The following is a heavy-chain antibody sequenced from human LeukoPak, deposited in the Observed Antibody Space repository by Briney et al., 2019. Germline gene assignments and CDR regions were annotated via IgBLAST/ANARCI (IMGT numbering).Heavy chain of an antibody. CDR3: ARETNYYDSSGYLKRGNFDY. V-gene: IGHV1-18*01. Sequence: KVSCKXSGYTFTSYGISWVRQAPGQGLEWMGWISAYNGNTNYAQKLQGRVTMTTDTSTSTAYMELRSLRSDDTAVYYCARETNYYDSSGYLKRGNFDYWGQGTLVTVSS. CDR1: GYTFTSYG. J-gene: IGHJ4*02. CDR2: ISAYNGNT. D-gene: IGHD3-22*01.